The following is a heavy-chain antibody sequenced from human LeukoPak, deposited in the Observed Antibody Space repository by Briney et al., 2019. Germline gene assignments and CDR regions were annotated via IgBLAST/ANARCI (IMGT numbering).Heavy chain of an antibody. CDR2: INAGNGNT. J-gene: IGHJ5*02. V-gene: IGHV1-3*01. Sequence: GASVKVSCKASGYTFTTYAMHWVRQAPGQRLEWMGWINAGNGNTKYSQKFQGRVTITRDTPASKAYMELSSLRSEDTAIYYCARFTMTRGWFDPWGQGTLVTVSS. D-gene: IGHD3-22*01. CDR1: GYTFTTYA. CDR3: ARFTMTRGWFDP.